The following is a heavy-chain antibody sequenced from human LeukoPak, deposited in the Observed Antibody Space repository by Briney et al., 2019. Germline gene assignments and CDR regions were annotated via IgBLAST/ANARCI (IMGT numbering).Heavy chain of an antibody. CDR2: IYHSGST. CDR3: ARRRRNGDYCY. CDR1: GYSISSGYY. D-gene: IGHD4-17*01. J-gene: IGHJ4*02. Sequence: PSETLSLTCAVSGYSISSGYYWGWIRQPPGKGLEWIGSIYHSGSTYYNPSLKSRVTISVDTSKNQFSLKLSSVTAADTAVYYCARRRRNGDYCYWGQGTLVTVSS. V-gene: IGHV4-38-2*01.